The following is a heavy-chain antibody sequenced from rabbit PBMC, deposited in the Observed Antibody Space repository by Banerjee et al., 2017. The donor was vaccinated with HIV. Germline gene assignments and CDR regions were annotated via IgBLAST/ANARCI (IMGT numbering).Heavy chain of an antibody. Sequence: QEQLEESGGGLVQPEGSLTLTCTASGFSYSRSYYMCWVRQAPGKGLEWIACIYTTSGTTWYASWAKGRFTISKASSTTVTLQLTTLTAADTATYFCARDYYVGNVGYLFNLWGPGTLVTVS. CDR3: ARDYYVGNVGYLFNL. J-gene: IGHJ4*01. D-gene: IGHD4-2*01. V-gene: IGHV1S45*01. CDR1: GFSYSRSYY. CDR2: IYTTSGTT.